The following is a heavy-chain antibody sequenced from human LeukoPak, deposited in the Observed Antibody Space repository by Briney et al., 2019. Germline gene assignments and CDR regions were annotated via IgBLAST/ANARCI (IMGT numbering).Heavy chain of an antibody. CDR2: INPNSGGT. V-gene: IGHV1-2*02. CDR3: ARGVTGTTSCWFDP. J-gene: IGHJ5*02. Sequence: ASVKVSCKASGYTFTGYYIHWVRQAPGQGLEWMGWINPNSGGTNYAQKFQGRVTMTRDTSISTAYMELSRLRSDDTAVYYCARGVTGTTSCWFDPWGQGTLVTVSS. CDR1: GYTFTGYY. D-gene: IGHD1-7*01.